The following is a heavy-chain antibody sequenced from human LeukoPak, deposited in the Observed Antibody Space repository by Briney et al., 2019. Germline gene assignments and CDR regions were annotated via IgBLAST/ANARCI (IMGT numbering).Heavy chain of an antibody. J-gene: IGHJ4*02. V-gene: IGHV3-23*01. CDR2: ISGSGGST. D-gene: IGHD1-26*01. CDR1: GFTFSSYA. CDR3: AKDDILPVGATVY. Sequence: GGSLRLSCAASGFTFSSYAMSWVRQAPGKGLEWVSAISGSGGSTYYADSVKGRFTISRDNSKNTLYLQMNSLRAEDAAVYYCAKDDILPVGATVYWGQGTLVTVSS.